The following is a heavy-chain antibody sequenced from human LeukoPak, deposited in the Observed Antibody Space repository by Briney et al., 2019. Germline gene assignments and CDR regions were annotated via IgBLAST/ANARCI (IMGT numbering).Heavy chain of an antibody. CDR1: GFTLSTYE. D-gene: IGHD6-13*01. V-gene: IGHV3-48*03. CDR2: ISNSYDNTK. Sequence: PGGSLRLSCAASGFTLSTYEMNWVRQAPGMGLEWVSYISNSYDNTKKYADSVKGRFTISRDNAQNSLYLQMNSLRAEDTAVYYCARVGYSSNWHSGSAFDIWGQGTMVTVSS. CDR3: ARVGYSSNWHSGSAFDI. J-gene: IGHJ3*02.